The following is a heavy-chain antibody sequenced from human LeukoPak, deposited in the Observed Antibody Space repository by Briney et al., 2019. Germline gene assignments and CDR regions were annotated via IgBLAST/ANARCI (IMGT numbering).Heavy chain of an antibody. Sequence: GGSLRLSCAASEFTFSGYWMSWFRQAPGKGLEWVATIKQDGSETDYVDSVKGRFTISRDNAKNSLYLQMNSLRIEDTAVYYCAIAQWRRPDYWGQGTLVTVSS. J-gene: IGHJ4*02. V-gene: IGHV3-7*02. CDR1: EFTFSGYW. CDR3: AIAQWRRPDY. CDR2: IKQDGSET. D-gene: IGHD5-12*01.